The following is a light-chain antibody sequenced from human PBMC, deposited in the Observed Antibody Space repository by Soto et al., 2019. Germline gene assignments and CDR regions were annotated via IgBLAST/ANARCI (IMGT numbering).Light chain of an antibody. CDR3: AAWDNNLGGPA. Sequence: QAVVTQPPSASGTPGQRVSISCSGSNSNIGSKYVYWYQQLPGTAPKLLMYRNNQRPSGVPDRFSGSKSGTSASLAISGLRSEDEADYYGAAWDNNLGGPAFGGGTKLTVL. J-gene: IGLJ2*01. V-gene: IGLV1-47*01. CDR2: RNN. CDR1: NSNIGSKY.